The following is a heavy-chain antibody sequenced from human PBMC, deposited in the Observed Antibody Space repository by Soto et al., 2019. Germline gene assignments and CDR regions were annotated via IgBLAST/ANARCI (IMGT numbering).Heavy chain of an antibody. V-gene: IGHV3-30-3*01. D-gene: IGHD1-26*01. Sequence: QVQLVESGGGVVQPGRSLRLSCAVSGFTFSSHAMHWVRQAPGKGLEWVALISSDGSNKYYADSVKGRFTTSRDNSKSTRYLQMNSLRVEDTAVYYCARDDEGGSDCDLGYWGQGALVTVSS. CDR3: ARDDEGGSDCDLGY. CDR1: GFTFSSHA. J-gene: IGHJ4*02. CDR2: ISSDGSNK.